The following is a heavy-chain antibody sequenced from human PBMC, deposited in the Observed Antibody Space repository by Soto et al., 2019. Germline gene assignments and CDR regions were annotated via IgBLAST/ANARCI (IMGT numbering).Heavy chain of an antibody. CDR2: IYYSGST. CDR3: ARHTISPPGWNMIVVVITPSGHFDY. J-gene: IGHJ4*02. V-gene: IGHV4-39*01. D-gene: IGHD3-22*01. Sequence: PSETLSLTCTVSCGSISSSSYYWGWIRQPPGKGLEWIGSIYYSGSTYYNPSLKSRVTISVDTSKNQFSLKLSSVTAADTAVYYCARHTISPPGWNMIVVVITPSGHFDYWGQGTLVTVSS. CDR1: CGSISSSSYY.